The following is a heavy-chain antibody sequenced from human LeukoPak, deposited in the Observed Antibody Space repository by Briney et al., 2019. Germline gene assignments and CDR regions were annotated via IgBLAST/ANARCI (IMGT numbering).Heavy chain of an antibody. J-gene: IGHJ6*02. CDR1: GFRFSDYS. V-gene: IGHV3-48*01. CDR2: IGISSGNT. CDR3: ARDEYYYGMDV. Sequence: GGSLRLSCAASGFRFSDYSMNWVRQAPGKGLEWISYIGISSGNTNYADSVKGRFTISGDNSKNTLYLQMNSLRAEDTAVYYCARDEYYYGMDVWGQGTTVTVSS.